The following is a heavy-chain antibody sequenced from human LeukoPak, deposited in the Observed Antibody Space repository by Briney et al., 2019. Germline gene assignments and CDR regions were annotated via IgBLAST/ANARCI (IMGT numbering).Heavy chain of an antibody. J-gene: IGHJ4*02. CDR2: IEQDGSET. D-gene: IGHD6-19*01. CDR1: GFTFSSYW. Sequence: GGSLRLSCATSGFTFSSYWMNWVREAPGKGLEWVANIEQDGSETNYVDSAKGRFTISRDNAKTSLYLQMSSLRAEDTAVYYCAGGRGWSSDYWGEGTLVTVSS. V-gene: IGHV3-7*03. CDR3: AGGRGWSSDY.